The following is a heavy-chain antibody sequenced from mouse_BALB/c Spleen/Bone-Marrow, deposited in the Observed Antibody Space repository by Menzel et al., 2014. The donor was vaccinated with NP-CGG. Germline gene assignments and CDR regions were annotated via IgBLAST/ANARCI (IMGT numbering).Heavy chain of an antibody. CDR1: GFTFSTYG. D-gene: IGHD4-1*01. Sequence: EVQLVESGGDLVKPGGSLKLSCAAPGFTFSTYGMSWVRQTPDKRLEWVATISSGGGYTYYPDSVKGRFTISRDNAKNTLYLQMSSLKSEDTAMYYCTRQGNWDRYAMDYWGQGTSVTVSS. CDR3: TRQGNWDRYAMDY. CDR2: ISSGGGYT. V-gene: IGHV5-6*01. J-gene: IGHJ4*01.